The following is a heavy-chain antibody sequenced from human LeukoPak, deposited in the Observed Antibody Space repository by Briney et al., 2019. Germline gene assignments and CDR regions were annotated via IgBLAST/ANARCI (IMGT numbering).Heavy chain of an antibody. CDR3: ARQKGGQYYDFWSGYFGY. J-gene: IGHJ4*02. Sequence: GESLKISCKGSGYSFTSYWIGWVRQMPGKGLEWMGIIYPGDSDTRYSPSFQGQVTISADKSISTAYLQWSSLKASDTAMYYCARQKGGQYYDFWSGYFGYWGQGTLVTVS. D-gene: IGHD3-3*01. V-gene: IGHV5-51*01. CDR1: GYSFTSYW. CDR2: IYPGDSDT.